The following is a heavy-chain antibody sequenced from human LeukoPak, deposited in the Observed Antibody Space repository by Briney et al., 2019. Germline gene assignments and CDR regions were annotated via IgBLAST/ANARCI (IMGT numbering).Heavy chain of an antibody. CDR1: GGSISSYY. Sequence: SETLSLTCTVSGGSISSYYWSWLRQPPGKGLEWIGYIYYSGSTNYNPSLKSRVTISVDTSKNQFSLKLSSVTAADTAVYYCARGDVYYYGMDVWGQGTTVTVSS. CDR2: IYYSGST. CDR3: ARGDVYYYGMDV. J-gene: IGHJ6*02. V-gene: IGHV4-59*01.